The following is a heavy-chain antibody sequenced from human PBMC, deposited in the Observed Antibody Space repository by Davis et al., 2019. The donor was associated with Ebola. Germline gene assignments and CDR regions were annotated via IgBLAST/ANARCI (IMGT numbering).Heavy chain of an antibody. J-gene: IGHJ4*02. CDR1: GYTFTSYY. Sequence: ASVKVSCKASGYTFTSYYMHWVRQAPGQGLEWMGWMNPNSGNTGYAQKFQGRITMTRNISISTASMELSSLRSDDTAVYYCARRVGARSGFDSWGQGSLVTVS. CDR3: ARRVGARSGFDS. V-gene: IGHV1-8*02. D-gene: IGHD1-26*01. CDR2: MNPNSGNT.